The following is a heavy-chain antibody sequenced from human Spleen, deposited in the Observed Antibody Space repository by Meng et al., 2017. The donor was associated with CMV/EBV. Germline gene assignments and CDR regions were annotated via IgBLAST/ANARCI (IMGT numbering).Heavy chain of an antibody. Sequence: GSLRLSCTVSGGSVSSGSYYWSWIRQPPGKGLEWIGEINHSGSTNYNPSLKSRVTISVDTSKNQFSLKLSSVTAADTAVYYCARGSRYCSSTSCYNWFDPWGQGTLVTVS. CDR1: GGSVSSGSYY. CDR2: INHSGST. J-gene: IGHJ5*02. D-gene: IGHD2-2*01. V-gene: IGHV4-39*07. CDR3: ARGSRYCSSTSCYNWFDP.